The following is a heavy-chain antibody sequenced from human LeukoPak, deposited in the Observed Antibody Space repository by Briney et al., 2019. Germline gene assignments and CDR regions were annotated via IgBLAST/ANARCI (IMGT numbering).Heavy chain of an antibody. CDR3: ARDDIHYGSYYYYYGMDV. J-gene: IGHJ6*04. Sequence: GGSLRLSCAASGFTFSSYAMSWVRQAPGKGLEWVSAISGSGGSTYYADSVKGRFTISRDNSKNTLYLQMNSLRAEDTAVYYCARDDIHYGSYYYYYGMDVWGKGTTVTVSS. CDR1: GFTFSSYA. V-gene: IGHV3-23*01. D-gene: IGHD3-10*01. CDR2: ISGSGGST.